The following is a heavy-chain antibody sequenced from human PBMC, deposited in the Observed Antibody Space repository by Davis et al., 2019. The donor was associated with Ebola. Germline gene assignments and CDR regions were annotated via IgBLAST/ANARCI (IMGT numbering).Heavy chain of an antibody. V-gene: IGHV3-30*18. J-gene: IGHJ6*02. D-gene: IGHD3-10*01. CDR2: ISYDGSNK. CDR3: AKDSGSGSYYFFPQRYYYYGMDV. CDR1: GFTFSSYG. Sequence: PGGSLRLSCAASGFTFSSYGMHWVRQAPGKGLEWVAVISYDGSNKYYADSVKGRFTISRDNSKNTLYLQMNSLRAEDTAVYYCAKDSGSGSYYFFPQRYYYYGMDVWGQGTTVTVSS.